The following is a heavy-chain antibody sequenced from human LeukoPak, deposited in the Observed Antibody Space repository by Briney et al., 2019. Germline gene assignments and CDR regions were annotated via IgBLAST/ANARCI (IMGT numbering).Heavy chain of an antibody. CDR1: GFTFGDYA. CDR3: TRDFVVGARYYFDY. J-gene: IGHJ4*02. Sequence: PGGSLRLSCTASGFTFGDYAMSWFRQAPGKGLEWVGFIRSKAYGGTTEYAASVKGRFTISRDDSKSIAYLQMNSLKTEDTAVYYCTRDFVVGARYYFDYWGQGTLVTVSS. D-gene: IGHD1-26*01. CDR2: IRSKAYGGTT. V-gene: IGHV3-49*03.